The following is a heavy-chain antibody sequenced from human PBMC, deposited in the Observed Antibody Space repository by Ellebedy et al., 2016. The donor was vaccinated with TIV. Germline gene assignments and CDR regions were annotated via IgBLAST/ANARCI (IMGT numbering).Heavy chain of an antibody. CDR3: ARDLGSGWDLVYAFDA. CDR2: ISGSSGHT. J-gene: IGHJ3*01. Sequence: GESLKISCAASGFTFSSYAMSWVRQAPGMGLEWVSAISGSSGHTYYADSVKGRFTISRDNSKNTVYLQMNSLRADDTAVYYCARDLGSGWDLVYAFDAWGQGTMVTVSS. V-gene: IGHV3-23*01. D-gene: IGHD6-19*01. CDR1: GFTFSSYA.